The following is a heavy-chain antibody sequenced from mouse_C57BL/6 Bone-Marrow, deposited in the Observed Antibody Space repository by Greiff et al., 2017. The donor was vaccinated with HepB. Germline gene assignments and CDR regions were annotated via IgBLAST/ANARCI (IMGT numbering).Heavy chain of an antibody. J-gene: IGHJ2*01. CDR2: IWSGGST. Sequence: QVQLKESGPGLVQPSQSLSITCTVSGFSFTSYGVHWVRQSPGKGLEWLGVIWSGGSTDYNAAFISRLSISKDNSKSQVFFKMNSLQADDTAIYYCATYYDYDGGYFDYWGQGTTLTVSS. CDR1: GFSFTSYG. CDR3: ATYYDYDGGYFDY. D-gene: IGHD2-4*01. V-gene: IGHV2-2*01.